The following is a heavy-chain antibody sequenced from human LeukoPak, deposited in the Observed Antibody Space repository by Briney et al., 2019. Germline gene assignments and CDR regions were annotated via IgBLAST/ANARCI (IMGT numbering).Heavy chain of an antibody. CDR1: GYSFATYW. Sequence: KNGESLKISCKGSGYSFATYWIGWVRQMPGKGLEWMGIIYPGDSDTRYSPSFQGQVTISADKSISTAYLQWSSLKASDTAMYYCARYLRGDSSGWYWDYWGQGTLVTVSS. V-gene: IGHV5-51*01. J-gene: IGHJ4*02. CDR2: IYPGDSDT. D-gene: IGHD6-19*01. CDR3: ARYLRGDSSGWYWDY.